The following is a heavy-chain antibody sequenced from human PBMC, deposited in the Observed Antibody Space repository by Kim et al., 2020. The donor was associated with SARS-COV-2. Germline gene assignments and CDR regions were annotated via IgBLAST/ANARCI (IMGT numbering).Heavy chain of an antibody. J-gene: IGHJ5*02. CDR3: AGEVVGSWFDP. CDR2: ST. D-gene: IGHD2-21*01. Sequence: STNNNPPHKRRVTKSVDTSKNQFSLKLSSVTAADTAVYYCAGEVVGSWFDPWGQGTLVTVSS. V-gene: IGHV4-59*01.